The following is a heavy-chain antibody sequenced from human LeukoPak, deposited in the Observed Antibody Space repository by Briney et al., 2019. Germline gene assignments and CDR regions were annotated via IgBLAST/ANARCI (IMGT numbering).Heavy chain of an antibody. CDR3: AKGPVAVAGYYFDH. V-gene: IGHV3-23*01. D-gene: IGHD6-19*01. J-gene: IGHJ4*02. Sequence: GGSLRLSCAASGFTFSNYAMNWVRQAPGKGLEWVSTIGSSGGSTYYADSVKGRFTISRDNPNNTLDLQMNSLTAEDTAVYYCAKGPVAVAGYYFDHWGQGTLVTVSS. CDR1: GFTFSNYA. CDR2: IGSSGGST.